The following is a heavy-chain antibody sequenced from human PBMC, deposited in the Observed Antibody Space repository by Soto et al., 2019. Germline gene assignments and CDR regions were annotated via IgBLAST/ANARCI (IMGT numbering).Heavy chain of an antibody. CDR3: ARDDYGVKGDY. V-gene: IGHV3-48*01. J-gene: IGHJ4*02. Sequence: GGSLRLSCAASGFTFSSYSMNWVRQAPGKGLEWVSYISSSSSTIYYADSVKGRFTISRDNAKNSLYLQMNSLRAEDTAVYYCARDDYGVKGDYWGQGTLVTVSS. CDR2: ISSSSSTI. D-gene: IGHD4-17*01. CDR1: GFTFSSYS.